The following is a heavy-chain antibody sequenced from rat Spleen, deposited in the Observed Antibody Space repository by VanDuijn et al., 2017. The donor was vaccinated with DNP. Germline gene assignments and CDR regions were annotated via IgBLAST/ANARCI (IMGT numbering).Heavy chain of an antibody. CDR3: VRGIYGGPLFDY. D-gene: IGHD1-11*01. CDR1: GYTFTTYY. J-gene: IGHJ2*01. CDR2: INMGSGGT. V-gene: IGHV1-43*01. Sequence: QVQLQQSGAELAKPGSSVMISCRASGYTFTTYYIGWIKQTTRQGLEYIGYINMGSGGTNYNEKFKGKATLTVDTSSSTAFMHLSSLTPEDSAVYYCVRGIYGGPLFDYWGQGVMVTVSS.